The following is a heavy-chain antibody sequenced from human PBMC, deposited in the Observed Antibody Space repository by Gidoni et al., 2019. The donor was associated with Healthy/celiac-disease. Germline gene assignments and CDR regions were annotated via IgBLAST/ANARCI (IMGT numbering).Heavy chain of an antibody. V-gene: IGHV1-8*01. J-gene: IGHJ4*02. CDR2: MNPNSGNT. Sequence: QLQLVHSGAEVKNPGSSVKVSCNASGYTFTCYDINWVRQATGQGLEWIGWMNPNSGNTGYAQKFQGRVTMTRNTSISTAYMELSSLGSEDTAVYYCARVATKLWGGSSLDYWGQGTLVTVSS. CDR1: GYTFTCYD. D-gene: IGHD2-21*01. CDR3: ARVATKLWGGSSLDY.